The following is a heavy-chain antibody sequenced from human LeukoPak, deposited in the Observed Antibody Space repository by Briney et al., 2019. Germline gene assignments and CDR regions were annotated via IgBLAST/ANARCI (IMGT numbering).Heavy chain of an antibody. J-gene: IGHJ4*02. CDR3: ARDVKYNWNYVTLMRGFDY. CDR2: ISSSSSYI. Sequence: GGSLRLSCVASGFTFSTYAMSWVRQAPGKGLEWVSSISSSSSYIYYADSVKGRFTISRDNAKNSLYLQMNSLRDEDTAVYYCARDVKYNWNYVTLMRGFDYWGQGTLVTVSS. CDR1: GFTFSTYA. D-gene: IGHD1-7*01. V-gene: IGHV3-21*01.